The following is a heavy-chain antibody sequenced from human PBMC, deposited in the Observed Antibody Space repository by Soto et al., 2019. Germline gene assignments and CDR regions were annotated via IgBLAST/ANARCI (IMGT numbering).Heavy chain of an antibody. CDR1: GGTFSSYT. CDR2: IIPLFGTA. D-gene: IGHD4-17*01. Sequence: QVQLVQSGAEVKKPGSSVKVSCMASGGTFSSYTISCVRQAPGQGLEWMAGIIPLFGTADYAQKFQGRVTITADESTSTAYMELSSLRSEDTAVYYCASNYGDYRYYYGMDVWGQGTTVTVSS. V-gene: IGHV1-69*12. J-gene: IGHJ6*02. CDR3: ASNYGDYRYYYGMDV.